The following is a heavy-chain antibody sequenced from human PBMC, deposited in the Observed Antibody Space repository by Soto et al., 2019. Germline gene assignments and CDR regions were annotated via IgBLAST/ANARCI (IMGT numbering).Heavy chain of an antibody. CDR1: GGSITTYY. V-gene: IGHV4-59*08. Sequence: QVQLQESGPGLVKPSETLSLTCTVSGGSITTYYWSWIRQPPGKGLEWIAYVFYSDSATYNPSLRGRVTMSVDTSKGRLSLGVGSVPAADTAVYYCARHMWIKDVVAYDAFDIWGKGTAVTVFS. J-gene: IGHJ3*02. D-gene: IGHD2-15*01. CDR3: ARHMWIKDVVAYDAFDI. CDR2: VFYSDSA.